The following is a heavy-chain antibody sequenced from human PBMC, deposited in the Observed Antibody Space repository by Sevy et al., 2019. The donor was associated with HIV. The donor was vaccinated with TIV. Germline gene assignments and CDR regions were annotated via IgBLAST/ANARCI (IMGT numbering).Heavy chain of an antibody. Sequence: GGFLRLSCAASGFTFSRDWMTWVRKAPGKGLEWVAKIKADGSETYSVDSVKGRYSISRDNAKNALYLQMNSLRAEDTAVYYCARGANNLYNWGQGTLVTVSS. V-gene: IGHV3-7*01. CDR1: GFTFSRDW. CDR3: ARGANNLYN. CDR2: IKADGSET. D-gene: IGHD3-10*01. J-gene: IGHJ4*02.